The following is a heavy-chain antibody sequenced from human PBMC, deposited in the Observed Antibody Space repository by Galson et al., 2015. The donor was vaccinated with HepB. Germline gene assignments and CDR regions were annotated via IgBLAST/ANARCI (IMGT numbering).Heavy chain of an antibody. CDR2: IIPNLGLA. CDR3: ARNYYDSSGYYPSGTLDI. Sequence: SVKVSCKASGGTFNNYAISWVRQAPGQGLEWMGRIIPNLGLANYAQKFQGRVTITADKSTTTAYMDLSSLRSEDAAVYYCARNYYDSSGYYPSGTLDIWGQGTLVTVSS. J-gene: IGHJ3*02. V-gene: IGHV1-69*04. D-gene: IGHD3-22*01. CDR1: GGTFNNYA.